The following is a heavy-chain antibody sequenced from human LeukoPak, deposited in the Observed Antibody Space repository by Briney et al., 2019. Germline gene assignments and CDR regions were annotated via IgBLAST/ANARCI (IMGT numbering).Heavy chain of an antibody. CDR1: GFTFDDYG. J-gene: IGHJ4*02. CDR2: INWNGGST. D-gene: IGHD3-22*01. V-gene: IGHV3-20*04. Sequence: PGGSLRLSCAASGFTFDDYGMSWVRQAPGKGLEWVSGINWNGGSTGYADSVEGRFTISRDNAKNSLYLQMNSLRAEDTAVYYCARGSYYYDSSGTFDYWGQGTLVTVSS. CDR3: ARGSYYYDSSGTFDY.